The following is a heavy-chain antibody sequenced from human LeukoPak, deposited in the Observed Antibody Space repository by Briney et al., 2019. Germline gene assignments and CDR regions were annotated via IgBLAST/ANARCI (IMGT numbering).Heavy chain of an antibody. Sequence: GGSLRLSCTTSGFTFGDYTMSWFRQAPGKGLEWVGLIRNKAYGGTIEYAASVKGRFTISRDDSKSIAYLQMDSPKTEDTAVYYCTRDQTPYYWGQGTLVTVSS. CDR3: TRDQTPYY. CDR2: IRNKAYGGTI. J-gene: IGHJ4*02. V-gene: IGHV3-49*03. CDR1: GFTFGDYT.